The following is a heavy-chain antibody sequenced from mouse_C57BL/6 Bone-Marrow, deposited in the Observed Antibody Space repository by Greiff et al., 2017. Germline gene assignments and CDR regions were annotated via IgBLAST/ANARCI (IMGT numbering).Heavy chain of an antibody. D-gene: IGHD3-2*02. CDR1: GYTFTDYN. V-gene: IGHV1-22*01. CDR2: INPNNGGT. CDR3: ASSSGYGGAMDY. J-gene: IGHJ4*01. Sequence: EVQRVESGPELVKPGASVQMSCKASGYTFTDYNMHWVKQRHGKSLEWIGYINPNNGGTSYNQKFKGKATLTVNKSSSTAYMELRSLTSEDSAVYYCASSSGYGGAMDYWGQGTSVTVSS.